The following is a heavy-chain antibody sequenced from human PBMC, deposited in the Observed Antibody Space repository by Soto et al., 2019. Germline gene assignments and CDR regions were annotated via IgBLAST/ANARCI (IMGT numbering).Heavy chain of an antibody. CDR2: VFYTGFT. D-gene: IGHD1-20*01. Sequence: TLSLTCAVSGASISGSYYYWAWLRQSPGKGPEWIGSVFYTGFTSYNPSLESRVSVSVDTSKSQFSLKLSAVTAADTAVYYCATSQKGYNWNYFAHWGQGALVTVSS. CDR1: GASISGSYYY. V-gene: IGHV4-39*01. J-gene: IGHJ4*02. CDR3: ATSQKGYNWNYFAH.